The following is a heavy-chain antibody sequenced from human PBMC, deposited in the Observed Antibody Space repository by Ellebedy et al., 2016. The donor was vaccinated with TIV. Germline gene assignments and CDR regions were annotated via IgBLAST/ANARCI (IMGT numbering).Heavy chain of an antibody. D-gene: IGHD3-16*01. CDR3: ASRLGIGP. Sequence: GGSLRLXXAASGFTFSSYTMNWVRQAPGKGLEWVSYISGINGPIHYADSVKGRFTISRDNAKNLLYLQMNSLRADDTAVYYCASRLGIGPWGQGTLVTVSS. J-gene: IGHJ5*02. V-gene: IGHV3-48*01. CDR1: GFTFSSYT. CDR2: ISGINGPI.